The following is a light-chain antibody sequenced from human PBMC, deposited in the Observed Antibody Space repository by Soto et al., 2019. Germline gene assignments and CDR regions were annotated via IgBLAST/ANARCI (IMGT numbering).Light chain of an antibody. CDR3: QQYGSSSYT. V-gene: IGKV3-20*01. CDR1: QSVSSSY. CDR2: GAS. Sequence: EIVLTQSPGTLSLSPGERATLSCRASQSVSSSYLAWYQQKPGQAPRLLIYGASSRATGIPDRFSGSGSGIHFRLYFCRLEPEDFAVYYCQQYGSSSYTFGQGTRLDIK. J-gene: IGKJ2*01.